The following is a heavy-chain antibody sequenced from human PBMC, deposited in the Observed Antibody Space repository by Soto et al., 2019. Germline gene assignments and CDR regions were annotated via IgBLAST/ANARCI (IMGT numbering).Heavy chain of an antibody. CDR1: GYSFTSYW. D-gene: IGHD1-20*01. CDR2: IYPGDSDT. J-gene: IGHJ6*02. V-gene: IGHV5-51*01. CDR3: ARHKKSITGYYYGMDV. Sequence: GESLKISCKGSGYSFTSYWIGWVRQMPGKGLEWIGIIYPGDSDTRYSPSFQGQVTISADKSISTAYLQWSSLKASDTAMYYCARHKKSITGYYYGMDVWGQGTTVTVSS.